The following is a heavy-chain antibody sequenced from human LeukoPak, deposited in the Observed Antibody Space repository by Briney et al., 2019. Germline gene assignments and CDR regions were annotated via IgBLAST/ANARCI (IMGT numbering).Heavy chain of an antibody. CDR1: GGSFSGYY. CDR3: ARRVTMVRGARRNWFDP. V-gene: IGHV4-34*01. CDR2: INHSGST. Sequence: SETLSLTCAVYGGSFSGYYWSWIRQPPGKGLEWIGEINHSGSTNYNPSLKSRVTISVDTSKNQFSLKLSSVTAADTAVYYCARRVTMVRGARRNWFDPWGQGTLVTVSS. J-gene: IGHJ5*02. D-gene: IGHD3-10*01.